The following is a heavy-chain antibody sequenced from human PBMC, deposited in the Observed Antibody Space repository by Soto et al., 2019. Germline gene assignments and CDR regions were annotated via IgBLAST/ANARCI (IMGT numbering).Heavy chain of an antibody. D-gene: IGHD6-6*01. Sequence: PGGSLRLSCAAVGFTFSSYGMHWVRQAPCKGLEWVAVISYDGSDKFYAASVKGRFTISRDNSKNTLYLQMNSLRAEDTAVYYCARDGSIAARPDVPEFDPWGQGTLVTVSS. J-gene: IGHJ5*02. V-gene: IGHV3-30*03. CDR3: ARDGSIAARPDVPEFDP. CDR2: ISYDGSDK. CDR1: GFTFSSYG.